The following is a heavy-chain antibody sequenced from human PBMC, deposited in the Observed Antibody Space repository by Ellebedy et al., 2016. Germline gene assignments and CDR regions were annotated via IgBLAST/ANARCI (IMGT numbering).Heavy chain of an antibody. J-gene: IGHJ4*02. CDR3: AKHSDCSSTSCYVDY. CDR1: GFTFSSYA. D-gene: IGHD2-2*01. V-gene: IGHV3-23*01. Sequence: GESLKISXAASGFTFSSYAMSWVRQAPGKGLEWVSAISGSGGSTYYADSVKGRFTISRENSKNTLYLQMNSLRAEDTAVYYCAKHSDCSSTSCYVDYWGQGTLVTVSS. CDR2: ISGSGGST.